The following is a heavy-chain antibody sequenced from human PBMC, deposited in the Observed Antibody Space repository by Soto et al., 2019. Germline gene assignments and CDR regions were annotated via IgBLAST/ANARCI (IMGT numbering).Heavy chain of an antibody. Sequence: PSETLSLTCAVSGGSISSGGYSWSWIRQPPGKGLEWIGYIYHSGSTYYNPSLKSRVTISVDRSKNQFPLTLSSVTAEDTAVYYCAKGAHYHGSGNYYPLDYWGQGSLVTVSS. D-gene: IGHD3-10*01. V-gene: IGHV4-30-2*01. J-gene: IGHJ4*02. CDR3: AKGAHYHGSGNYYPLDY. CDR2: IYHSGST. CDR1: GGSISSGGYS.